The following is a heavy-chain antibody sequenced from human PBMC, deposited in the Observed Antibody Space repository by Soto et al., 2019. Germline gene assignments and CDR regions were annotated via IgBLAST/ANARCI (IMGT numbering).Heavy chain of an antibody. Sequence: QVQLVQSGAEVKKPGSSVKVSCKASGGTFSSYAISWVRQAPGQGLEWMGGIIPIFGTANYAQKFQGRVTITADESTSTAYMELSSLRSEDTAVYYCARDRLPIRDWNYQDRTHNYWYFDLWGRGTLVTVSS. D-gene: IGHD1-7*01. CDR3: ARDRLPIRDWNYQDRTHNYWYFDL. V-gene: IGHV1-69*01. J-gene: IGHJ2*01. CDR2: IIPIFGTA. CDR1: GGTFSSYA.